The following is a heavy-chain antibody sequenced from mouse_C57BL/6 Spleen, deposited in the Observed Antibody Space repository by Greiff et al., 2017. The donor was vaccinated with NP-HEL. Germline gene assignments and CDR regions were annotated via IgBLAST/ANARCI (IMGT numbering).Heavy chain of an antibody. D-gene: IGHD1-1*01. CDR1: GYTFTSYW. CDR2: INPSNGGT. CDR3: ARSGPYYGSSYGLNY. J-gene: IGHJ2*01. V-gene: IGHV1-53*01. Sequence: VQLQQPGTELVKPGASVKLSCKASGYTFTSYWMHWVKQRPGQGLEWIGNINPSNGGTKYNEKFKSKATLTVDKSSSTAYMQLSSLTSEDSAVYYCARSGPYYGSSYGLNYWGQGTTLTVSS.